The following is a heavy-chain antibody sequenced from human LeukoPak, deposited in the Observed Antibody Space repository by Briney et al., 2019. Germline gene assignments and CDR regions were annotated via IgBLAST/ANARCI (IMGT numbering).Heavy chain of an antibody. CDR3: ASREGSSGS. Sequence: SETLSLTCTVYGGSFSGYYWSWIRQPPGKGLEWIGEINHSGSTNYSPSLKSRVTISVDTSKNQFSLKLSSVTAADTAVYYCASREGSSGSWGQGTMVTVSS. CDR1: GGSFSGYY. D-gene: IGHD6-19*01. V-gene: IGHV4-34*01. J-gene: IGHJ3*01. CDR2: INHSGST.